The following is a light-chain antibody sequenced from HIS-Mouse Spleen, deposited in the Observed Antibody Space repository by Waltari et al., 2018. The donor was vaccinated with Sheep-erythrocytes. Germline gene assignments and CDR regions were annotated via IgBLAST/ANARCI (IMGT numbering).Light chain of an antibody. V-gene: IGLV2-11*01. CDR2: SVS. J-gene: IGLJ1*01. CDR1: SSDVGGYNY. Sequence: QSAMTQPRSVSGSPGQSVPISCTGTSSDVGGYNYVSWYQQHPGKAPNHMIYSVSKRPSGHPYRFSGSKSGNTASLTISGLQAEDEADYYCCSYAGSYNHVFATGTKVTVL. CDR3: CSYAGSYNHV.